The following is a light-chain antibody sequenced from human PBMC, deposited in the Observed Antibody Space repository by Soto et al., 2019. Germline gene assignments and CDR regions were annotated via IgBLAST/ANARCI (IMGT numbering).Light chain of an antibody. J-gene: IGKJ4*01. Sequence: DVQMTQSPSSLSASVGDRVTITCRASQGIAPYLAWFQQKPGKVPKLLIYATSTLQSGVPSRFSGSGSGTDFTLTISSLQPEDVATYYCQKYNSAPLPFGGGTKVDIK. CDR3: QKYNSAPLP. CDR2: ATS. CDR1: QGIAPY. V-gene: IGKV1-27*01.